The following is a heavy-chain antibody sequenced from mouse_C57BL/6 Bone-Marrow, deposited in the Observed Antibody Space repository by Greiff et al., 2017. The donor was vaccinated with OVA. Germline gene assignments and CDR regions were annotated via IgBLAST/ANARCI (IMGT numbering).Heavy chain of an antibody. V-gene: IGHV2-3*01. Sequence: VMLVESGPGLVAPSQSLSITCTVSGFSLTSYGVSWVRQPPGQGLEWLGVIWGDGSTNYHSALIARLSISKDNSKSQVFLPLNRLQTDDTATYYCAKLWEGFAYWGQGTLVTVSA. CDR2: IWGDGST. CDR3: AKLWEGFAY. CDR1: GFSLTSYG. D-gene: IGHD4-1*01. J-gene: IGHJ3*01.